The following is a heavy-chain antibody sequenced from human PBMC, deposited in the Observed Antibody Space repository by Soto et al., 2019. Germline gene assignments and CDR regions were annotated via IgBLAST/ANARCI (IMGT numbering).Heavy chain of an antibody. CDR1: GGSFSGYY. CDR2: INHSGST. Sequence: PSETLSLTCAVYGGSFSGYYWSWIRQPPGKGLEWIGEINHSGSTNYNPSLKSRVTISVDTSKNQFSLMLSSVTASDTAVYYCAGGYCSSTSCYNYYYYMDVWGKGTTVTVSS. CDR3: AGGYCSSTSCYNYYYYMDV. V-gene: IGHV4-34*01. J-gene: IGHJ6*03. D-gene: IGHD2-2*01.